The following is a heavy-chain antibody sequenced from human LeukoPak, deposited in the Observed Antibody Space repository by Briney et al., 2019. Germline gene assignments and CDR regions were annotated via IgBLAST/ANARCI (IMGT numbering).Heavy chain of an antibody. D-gene: IGHD3-16*02. CDR1: GFTFSSYA. CDR3: AKDHYDYVWGSYRPSFTAGLV. CDR2: ISGSGGST. J-gene: IGHJ4*02. Sequence: PGGSLSLSCAASGFTFSSYAMSWVRQAPGKGLEGVSAISGSGGSTYYADSVKGRFTISRDNSKNTLYLQMNSLRAEDTAVYYCAKDHYDYVWGSYRPSFTAGLVWGQGTLVTVSS. V-gene: IGHV3-23*01.